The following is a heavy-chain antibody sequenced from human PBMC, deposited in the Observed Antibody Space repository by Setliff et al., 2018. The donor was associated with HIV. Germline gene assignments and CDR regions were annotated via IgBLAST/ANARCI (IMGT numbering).Heavy chain of an antibody. CDR1: GGLISSSNW. Sequence: NPSETLSLTCAVSGGLISSSNWWSWVRQPPGRGLEWIGEMYPSGSTNYNSSLKSRVTISVDKSKNQFSLKLSSVTAADTAVYYCARELYSSGWRSRYFDHWGQGTLVTVSS. CDR2: MYPSGST. CDR3: ARELYSSGWRSRYFDH. J-gene: IGHJ4*02. D-gene: IGHD6-19*01. V-gene: IGHV4-4*02.